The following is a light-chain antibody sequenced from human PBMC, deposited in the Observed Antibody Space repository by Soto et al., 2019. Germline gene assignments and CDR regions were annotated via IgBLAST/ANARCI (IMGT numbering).Light chain of an antibody. V-gene: IGLV2-14*01. CDR3: RSYTSRTPYG. Sequence: QSVLTQPASVSGSPGQSITISCTGTSSDVGGYNYVSWYQQHPGKAPKLMIYEVSNRPSGVSFRFSGSKSGNTASLTTSGLKAEDEDDYYCRSYTSRTPYGFGNANKVT. J-gene: IGLJ1*01. CDR1: SSDVGGYNY. CDR2: EVS.